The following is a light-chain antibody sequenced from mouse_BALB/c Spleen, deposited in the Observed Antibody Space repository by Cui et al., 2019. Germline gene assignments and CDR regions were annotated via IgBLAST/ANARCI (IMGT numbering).Light chain of an antibody. CDR3: HQWSSYPWT. J-gene: IGKJ1*01. CDR2: STS. CDR1: SSVSY. Sequence: QIVLTQSPAIMSASLAEEITLTCSASSSVSYMNWYQQKSGTSPKLLIYSTSNLASGVPSRFSGSGSGTFYSLTISSVEAEDAADYYCHQWSSYPWTFGGGTKLEIK. V-gene: IGKV4-80*01.